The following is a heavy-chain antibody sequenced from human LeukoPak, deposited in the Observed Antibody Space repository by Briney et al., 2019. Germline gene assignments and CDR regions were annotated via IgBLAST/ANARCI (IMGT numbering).Heavy chain of an antibody. D-gene: IGHD4-11*01. V-gene: IGHV1-69*13. CDR3: ARGSLQGSTVYYYYYGMDV. J-gene: IGHJ6*02. CDR1: GGTFSSYA. Sequence: GASVKVSCKASGGTFSSYAISWVRQAPGQGLEWMGGIIPIFGTANYAQKFQGRVTITADESTSTAYMELSSLRSEDTAVYYCARGSLQGSTVYYYYYGMDVWGQGPTVTVSS. CDR2: IIPIFGTA.